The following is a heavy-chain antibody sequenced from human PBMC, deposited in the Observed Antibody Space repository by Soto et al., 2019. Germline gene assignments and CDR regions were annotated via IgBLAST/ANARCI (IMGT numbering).Heavy chain of an antibody. V-gene: IGHV3-53*02. Sequence: EVQVVETGGGLIQPGGSLRLSCAVSGFSVSHNYMTWVLQAPGKGLDWVSVIYRDGRPYYAISVKGRFSLSRDTSKNMVYRQMNSLRVEGTAVYYCARDTENTGGGLDVWGQGAMVTVSS. CDR2: IYRDGRP. CDR3: ARDTENTGGGLDV. J-gene: IGHJ3*01. D-gene: IGHD2-8*02. CDR1: GFSVSHNY.